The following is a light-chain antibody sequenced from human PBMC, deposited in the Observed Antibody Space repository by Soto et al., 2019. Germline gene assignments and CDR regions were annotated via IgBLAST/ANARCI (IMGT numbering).Light chain of an antibody. J-gene: IGKJ1*01. CDR1: QSITTS. Sequence: IQMTQSPSSLSASVGDTVTITCRASQSITTSLNWYQQKSGKAPRLLIHAASNLHSGVPSRVSGSGSATDFTLTITSLQPEDSATYYCQQSYNSLWTFGQGTKVEIK. CDR3: QQSYNSLWT. V-gene: IGKV1-39*01. CDR2: AAS.